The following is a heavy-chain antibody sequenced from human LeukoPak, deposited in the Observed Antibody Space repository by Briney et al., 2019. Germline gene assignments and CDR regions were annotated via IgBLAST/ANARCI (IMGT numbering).Heavy chain of an antibody. CDR3: ARVRRLSGSYLDWFDP. D-gene: IGHD1-26*01. CDR1: GGSFSGYH. Sequence: SETLSLTCAVYGGSFSGYHWTWIRQPPGKGLDWIGEINDSGSPIYNPSLKNRVTISVDMSKNQFSVNLTSVTAADTGVYYCARVRRLSGSYLDWFDPWGQGTLVTVSS. J-gene: IGHJ5*02. CDR2: INDSGSP. V-gene: IGHV4-34*01.